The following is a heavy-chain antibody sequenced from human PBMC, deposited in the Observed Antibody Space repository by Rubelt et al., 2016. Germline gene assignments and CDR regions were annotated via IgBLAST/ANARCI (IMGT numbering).Heavy chain of an antibody. CDR1: G. CDR3: AKTYYYDSSGQYDY. CDR2: ICYDGSNK. Sequence: GIHWVRQAPGKGLEWVAVICYDGSNKYYADSVKGRFTISRDNSKNTLYLQMNSLRAEDTAVYYCAKTYYYDSSGQYDYWGQGTLVTVSS. V-gene: IGHV3-33*06. J-gene: IGHJ4*02. D-gene: IGHD3-22*01.